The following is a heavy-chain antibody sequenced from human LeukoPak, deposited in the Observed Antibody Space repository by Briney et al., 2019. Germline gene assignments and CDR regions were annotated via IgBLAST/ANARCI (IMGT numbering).Heavy chain of an antibody. CDR3: ARHRDYYDT. D-gene: IGHD3-22*01. Sequence: TETLSLTCTVSGASINNNFWTWIRQPPGKGLEWIGYIYSSGSANYNPSLKSRVIISGDTSKNQISLNLTSVTAADTAVYFCARHRDYYDTWGHGTLV. CDR1: GASINNNF. V-gene: IGHV4-59*08. J-gene: IGHJ4*01. CDR2: IYSSGSA.